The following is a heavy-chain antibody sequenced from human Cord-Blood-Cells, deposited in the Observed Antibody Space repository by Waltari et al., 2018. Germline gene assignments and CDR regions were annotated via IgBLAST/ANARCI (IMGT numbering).Heavy chain of an antibody. J-gene: IGHJ4*02. Sequence: QVQLVESGGGVVQPGRSRRLSCAASGFTFSSYGIPWVRPAPGKGLEWVAVISYDGSNKYYADSVKGRFTISRDNSKNTLYLQMNSLRAEDTAVYYCAKMNYGGNPVDYWGQGTLVTVSS. CDR3: AKMNYGGNPVDY. D-gene: IGHD4-17*01. V-gene: IGHV3-30*18. CDR2: ISYDGSNK. CDR1: GFTFSSYG.